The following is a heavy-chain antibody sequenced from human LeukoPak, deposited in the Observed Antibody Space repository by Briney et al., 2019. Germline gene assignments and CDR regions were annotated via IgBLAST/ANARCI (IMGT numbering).Heavy chain of an antibody. D-gene: IGHD3-10*01. CDR2: IYYGGST. CDR3: ARGQLKFGELLPRGGFDY. V-gene: IGHV4-31*03. Sequence: PSQTLSLTCTVSGGSISSGGYYWSWIRQHPRKGLEWIGYIYYGGSTYYNPSLKSRVTISVDTSKNQFSLKLSSVTAADTAVYYCARGQLKFGELLPRGGFDYWGQGTLVTVSS. J-gene: IGHJ4*02. CDR1: GGSISSGGYY.